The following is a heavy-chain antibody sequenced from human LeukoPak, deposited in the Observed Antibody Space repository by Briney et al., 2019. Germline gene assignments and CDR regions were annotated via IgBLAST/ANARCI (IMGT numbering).Heavy chain of an antibody. Sequence: PGGSLRLSCAASGFTFNIYSMNWVRQAPGKGLEWVSSISSSSSYIYYADSVKGRFTISRDNAKNSLYLQMNSLRAEDTAVYYCARAGLLLYAFDIWGQGTMVTVSS. CDR1: GFTFNIYS. CDR3: ARAGLLLYAFDI. V-gene: IGHV3-21*01. CDR2: ISSSSSYI. J-gene: IGHJ3*02. D-gene: IGHD3-22*01.